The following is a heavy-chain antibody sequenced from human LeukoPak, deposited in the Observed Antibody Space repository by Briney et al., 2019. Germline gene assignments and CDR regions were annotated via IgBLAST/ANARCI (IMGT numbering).Heavy chain of an antibody. CDR3: AKGSYYDSSGSFYFDY. CDR1: GITFSSYA. J-gene: IGHJ4*02. V-gene: IGHV3-23*01. CDR2: ISGSGDNT. Sequence: GGSLRLSCAASGITFSSYAMSWVRQAPGKGLEWVSGISGSGDNTYYADSVKGRFTISRDNSKNTLYVQVNSLGTEDTAAYYCAKGSYYDSSGSFYFDYWGQGTLVTVSS. D-gene: IGHD3-22*01.